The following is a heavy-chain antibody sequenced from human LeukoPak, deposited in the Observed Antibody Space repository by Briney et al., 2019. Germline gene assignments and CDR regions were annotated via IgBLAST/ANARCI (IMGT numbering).Heavy chain of an antibody. V-gene: IGHV3-43*02. CDR1: GFTFDDYA. D-gene: IGHD3-10*01. J-gene: IGHJ6*02. CDR3: AKDSGSGSYYNGWIQYYYYYYGMDV. Sequence: GGSLRLSCAASGFTFDDYAMHWVRQAPGKGLEWVSLISGDGGSTYYADSVKGRFTISRDNSKNSLYLQMNSLRTEDTALYYCAKDSGSGSYYNGWIQYYYYYYGMDVWGQGTTVTVSS. CDR2: ISGDGGST.